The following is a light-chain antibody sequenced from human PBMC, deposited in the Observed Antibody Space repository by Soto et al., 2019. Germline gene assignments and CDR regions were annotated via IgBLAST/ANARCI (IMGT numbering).Light chain of an antibody. CDR2: DVS. CDR1: SSDVGGYNY. Sequence: QSALTQPASVSGSPGQSIAISCTGTSSDVGGYNYVSWYQQHPGKAPKLILCDVSNRPSGVSDRFSGSKSGNTASLTISGLQSEDEADYYCSSYTTSSTYVFGTGTKVTLL. J-gene: IGLJ1*01. CDR3: SSYTTSSTYV. V-gene: IGLV2-14*01.